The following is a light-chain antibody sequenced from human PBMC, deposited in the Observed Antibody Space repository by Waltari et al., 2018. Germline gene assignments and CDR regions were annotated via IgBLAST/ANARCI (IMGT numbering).Light chain of an antibody. CDR3: QQRSNWPPRYT. V-gene: IGKV3-11*01. Sequence: IVLIQSPATLSLSPGERATLSCRASQSVSSYLAWYQQKPGQAPSLLIYDASNRATGIPARFSGSGSGTDFTLTISSLEPEDFAVYYCQQRSNWPPRYTFGQGTKLEIK. CDR1: QSVSSY. CDR2: DAS. J-gene: IGKJ2*01.